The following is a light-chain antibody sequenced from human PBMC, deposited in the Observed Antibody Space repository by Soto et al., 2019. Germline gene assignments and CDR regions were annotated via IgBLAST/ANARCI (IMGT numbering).Light chain of an antibody. V-gene: IGKV3-20*01. CDR2: GAS. Sequence: EIVLTQSPGTLSLSPGERATLSCRASQTVSNRYLAWYQQKPGQAPRVLIYGASSRAIGVPDRFSGSGSGTDFTLTISRLEPEDFAVYYCQQYGSSPRVTFGPGTKVDIK. J-gene: IGKJ3*01. CDR1: QTVSNRY. CDR3: QQYGSSPRVT.